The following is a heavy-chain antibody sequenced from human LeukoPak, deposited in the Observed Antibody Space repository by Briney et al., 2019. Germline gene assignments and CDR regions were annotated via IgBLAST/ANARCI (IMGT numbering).Heavy chain of an antibody. CDR2: IYYSGST. J-gene: IGHJ5*02. D-gene: IGHD3-10*01. CDR3: ARDEVVRGVIGFDP. Sequence: SETLSLTCTVSGGSISSYYWSWIRQPPGKGLEWIGYIYYSGSTNYNPSLKSRVTISVDTSKNQFSLKLSSVTAADTAVYYCARDEVVRGVIGFDPWGQGTLVTVSS. CDR1: GGSISSYY. V-gene: IGHV4-59*12.